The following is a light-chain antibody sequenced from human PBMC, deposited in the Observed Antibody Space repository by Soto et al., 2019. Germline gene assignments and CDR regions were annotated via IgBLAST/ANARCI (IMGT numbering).Light chain of an antibody. Sequence: DIQMTQSPSTLSASVGDRVTITCRASQSISSWLAWYQQKPGKAPKLLIYKSSSLESGVPSRFSGSGSGTVFTLTISSLQPDDFASYYCQQFHSFSPTFGQGTKVEIK. CDR1: QSISSW. J-gene: IGKJ1*01. V-gene: IGKV1-5*03. CDR3: QQFHSFSPT. CDR2: KSS.